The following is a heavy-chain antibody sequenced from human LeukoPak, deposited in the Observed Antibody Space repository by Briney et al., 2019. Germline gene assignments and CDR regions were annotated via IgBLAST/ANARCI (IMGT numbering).Heavy chain of an antibody. CDR1: GGTFSSYA. D-gene: IGHD6-13*01. V-gene: IGHV1-69*04. CDR3: ARDDLAAALFDY. J-gene: IGHJ4*02. Sequence: SVKVSCKASGGTFSSYAISWVRQAPGQGLEWMGRIIPILGIANYAQKFQGRVTITADKSTSTAYMELSSLRSEDPAVYYCARDDLAAALFDYWGQGTLVTVSS. CDR2: IIPILGIA.